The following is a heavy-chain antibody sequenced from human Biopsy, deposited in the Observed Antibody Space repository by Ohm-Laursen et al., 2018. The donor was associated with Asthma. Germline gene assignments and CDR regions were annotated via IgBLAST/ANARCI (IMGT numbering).Heavy chain of an antibody. V-gene: IGHV4-31*03. CDR1: GGSINIGDYY. D-gene: IGHD4-17*01. J-gene: IGHJ5*02. Sequence: SETLSLTCTVSGGSINIGDYYWGWIRQHPVKGLEWIGYIYYSGSTYYSPSLKSRVSISLDTSKNQFSLSLTSVTAADTAVYYCARTTYGDDGFDPWGQGTLVTVSS. CDR3: ARTTYGDDGFDP. CDR2: IYYSGST.